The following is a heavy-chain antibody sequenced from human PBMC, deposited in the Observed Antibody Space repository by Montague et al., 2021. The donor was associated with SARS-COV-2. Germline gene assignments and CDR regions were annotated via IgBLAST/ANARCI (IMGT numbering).Heavy chain of an antibody. CDR3: ARLGDGVVPSPILGVGPYYSYYYMDV. CDR2: INHGGST. V-gene: IGHV4-4*02. Sequence: SETLSLTCAVSGGSISSSNWWSWVRQPPGKGLEWIGEINHGGSTKYSPSLKSRLTISADTSKNQFSLKLTSVAAADTAVYYCARLGDGVVPSPILGVGPYYSYYYMDVWGKGTTVTVSS. J-gene: IGHJ6*03. D-gene: IGHD3-10*01. CDR1: GGSISSSNW.